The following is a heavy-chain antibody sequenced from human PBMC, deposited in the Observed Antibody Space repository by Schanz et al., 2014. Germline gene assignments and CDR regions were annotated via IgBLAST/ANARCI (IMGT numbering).Heavy chain of an antibody. Sequence: VQLVDSGGGLAQPGGSLRLSCAASGFTLSNYAMSWVRQAPGKGLEWVSFIYIGGNTYYADSVKGRFTISRDNSKNTVYIQMNSLRAEDTGLYFCARGGSGSHYRLDYWGQGTLVTVSS. CDR3: ARGGSGSHYRLDY. D-gene: IGHD1-26*01. V-gene: IGHV3-66*01. CDR1: GFTLSNYA. J-gene: IGHJ4*02. CDR2: IYIGGNT.